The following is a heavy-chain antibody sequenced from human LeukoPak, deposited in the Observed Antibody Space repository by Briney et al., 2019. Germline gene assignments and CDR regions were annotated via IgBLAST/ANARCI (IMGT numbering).Heavy chain of an antibody. D-gene: IGHD6-13*01. CDR1: EYNFTSYW. J-gene: IGHJ4*02. Sequence: GESLQISCKGSEYNFTSYWIGWVRQMPRKGLEWMGILYPGDSDTRYSPSFQGQVTISADKSISTAYLQWSSLKASDTAMYYCARRYSSSWYAPFDYWGQGTLVTVSS. CDR3: ARRYSSSWYAPFDY. CDR2: LYPGDSDT. V-gene: IGHV5-51*01.